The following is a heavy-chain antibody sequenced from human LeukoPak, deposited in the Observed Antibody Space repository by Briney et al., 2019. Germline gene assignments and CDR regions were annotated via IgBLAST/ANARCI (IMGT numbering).Heavy chain of an antibody. V-gene: IGHV3-9*01. J-gene: IGHJ4*02. CDR2: ISWNSGSI. CDR1: GFTFDDYA. D-gene: IGHD5-18*01. CDR3: AKGSLYGYGYRYYFDY. Sequence: PGGSLRLSCAASGFTFDDYAMHWVRQAPGKGLEWVSGISWNSGSIGYADSVKGRFTISRDNAKNSLYLQMNSLRAEDTALYYCAKGSLYGYGYRYYFDYWGQGTLVTVSS.